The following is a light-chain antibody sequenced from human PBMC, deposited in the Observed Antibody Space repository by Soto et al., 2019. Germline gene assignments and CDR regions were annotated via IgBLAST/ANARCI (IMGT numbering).Light chain of an antibody. CDR3: CSYAGSDTYVF. CDR1: SSDVGGYNL. Sequence: QSALTQPASVSGSPGQSITISCTGTSSDVGGYNLVSWYQQYPGKAPKLLIYEGDKRSSGVSDRFSGSKSGNTASLTISGLQAEDEADYHCCSYAGSDTYVFFGGGTKVTVL. CDR2: EGD. J-gene: IGLJ2*01. V-gene: IGLV2-23*01.